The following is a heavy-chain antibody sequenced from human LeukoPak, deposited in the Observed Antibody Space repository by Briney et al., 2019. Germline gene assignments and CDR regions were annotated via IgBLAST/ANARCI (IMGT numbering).Heavy chain of an antibody. J-gene: IGHJ4*02. Sequence: GESLKISCKVSGYSLSNYWIAWVRQMPGKGVEWMGIVFPADSDTRYSPSFQGQVTISADKSINTAYLQWSSLKASDTAIYYCARYDGGATADFWGQGTLVTVSS. CDR1: GYSLSNYW. CDR2: VFPADSDT. CDR3: ARYDGGATADF. D-gene: IGHD1-26*01. V-gene: IGHV5-51*01.